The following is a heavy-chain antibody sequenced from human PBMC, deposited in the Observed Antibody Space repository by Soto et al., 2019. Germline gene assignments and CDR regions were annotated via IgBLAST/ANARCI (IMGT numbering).Heavy chain of an antibody. D-gene: IGHD6-6*01. J-gene: IGHJ4*02. V-gene: IGHV1-69*05. CDR1: GGTFSSYA. Sequence: SVKVSCKASGGTFSSYAISWVRQAPGQGLEWMGGIIPIFGTANYAQKFQGRVTMTRNTSISTAYMELSSLRSEDTAVYYCARGDGGSLSPLDYWGQGTLVTVSS. CDR2: IIPIFGTA. CDR3: ARGDGGSLSPLDY.